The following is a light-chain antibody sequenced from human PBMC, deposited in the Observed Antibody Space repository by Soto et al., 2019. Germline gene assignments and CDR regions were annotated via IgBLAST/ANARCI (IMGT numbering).Light chain of an antibody. V-gene: IGKV3-15*01. CDR3: QQYTNRPPWT. J-gene: IGKJ1*01. CDR2: GAS. CDR1: QSVSTN. Sequence: EILMTQSPATLSVSPGDRATLSCRASQSVSTNLAWYQQRPGQAPRLLIYGASTRATGIPARFSGSGSGTEFTLTISILQSYDFAVYYCQQYTNRPPWTFGQGTKVDLK.